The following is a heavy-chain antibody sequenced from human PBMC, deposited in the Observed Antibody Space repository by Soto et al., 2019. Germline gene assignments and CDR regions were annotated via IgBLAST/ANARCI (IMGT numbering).Heavy chain of an antibody. V-gene: IGHV1-18*01. CDR1: GYTFNNYG. CDR3: ARDAYGVYSY. D-gene: IGHD4-17*01. J-gene: IGHJ4*02. CDR2: ISTYNGNT. Sequence: QVQLVQSGGEVKKPGASVKVSCKASGYTFNNYGISWVRQAPGQGLEWMGWISTYNGNTNYAQKLQDRVTMTTDTSTSTAYMELRSLRSDDTAVNYCARDAYGVYSYWGQGTLVTVSS.